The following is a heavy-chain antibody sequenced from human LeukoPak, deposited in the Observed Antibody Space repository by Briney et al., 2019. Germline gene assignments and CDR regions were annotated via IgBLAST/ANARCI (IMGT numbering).Heavy chain of an antibody. CDR1: GGSFSDYY. J-gene: IGHJ3*02. CDR2: INHSGST. V-gene: IGHV4-34*01. D-gene: IGHD3-22*01. Sequence: SETLSLTCAVYGGSFSDYYWSWIRQPPGKGLEWIGEINHSGSTNYNPSLKSRVTISVDTSKNQFSLKLSSVTAADTAVYYCARGRNVEVDYYDSSGTRSGAFDIWGQGTMVTVSS. CDR3: ARGRNVEVDYYDSSGTRSGAFDI.